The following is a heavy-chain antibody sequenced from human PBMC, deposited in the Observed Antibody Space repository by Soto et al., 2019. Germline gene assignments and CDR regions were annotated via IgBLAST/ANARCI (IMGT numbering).Heavy chain of an antibody. CDR3: ARDRVESGYPEYFQH. D-gene: IGHD3-22*01. V-gene: IGHV3-53*01. Sequence: PGGSLRLSCTTSGFTVSSSHMTWVRQAPGKGLEWVSVIYSGGSTYYADSVKGRFTISRDNSKNTLYLQMNSLRAEDTAVYYCARDRVESGYPEYFQHWGQGTLVTVSS. CDR2: IYSGGST. J-gene: IGHJ1*01. CDR1: GFTVSSSH.